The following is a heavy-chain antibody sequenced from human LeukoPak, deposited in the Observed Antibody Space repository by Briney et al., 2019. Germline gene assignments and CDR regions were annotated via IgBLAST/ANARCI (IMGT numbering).Heavy chain of an antibody. CDR3: ARSPGLATNFDY. J-gene: IGHJ4*02. Sequence: SETLSLTCIVSNYSINSGHYWGWFRQPPGKGLERIGSIYHTGFTYSNPSLKSRVTISVDRSKNQFSLKLSSVTAADTAVYYCARSPGLATNFDYWGQGTLVTVSS. V-gene: IGHV4-38-2*02. CDR2: IYHTGFT. D-gene: IGHD1-14*01. CDR1: NYSINSGHY.